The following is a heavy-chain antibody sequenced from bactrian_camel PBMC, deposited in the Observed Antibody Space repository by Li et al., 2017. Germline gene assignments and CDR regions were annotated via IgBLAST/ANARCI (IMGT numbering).Heavy chain of an antibody. CDR3: AADQYAFGLGNAYRY. CDR1: GYTYDTYC. J-gene: IGHJ4*01. Sequence: HVQLVESGGGSVQAGGSLRLSCEAPGYTYDTYCMGWFRQAPGKEREFVSRFINDGSTTYADSVKGRFTISKDNAKDTLYLQMDSLKPEDSAMYYCAADQYAFGLGNAYRYWGQGTQVTVS. CDR2: FINDGST. V-gene: IGHV3S60*01. D-gene: IGHD3*01.